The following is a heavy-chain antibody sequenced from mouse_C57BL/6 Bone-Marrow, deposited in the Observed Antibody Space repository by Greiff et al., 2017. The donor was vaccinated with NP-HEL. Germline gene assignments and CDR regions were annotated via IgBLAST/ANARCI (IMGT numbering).Heavy chain of an antibody. CDR2: INPSTGGT. CDR3: ARSGGEYFDY. D-gene: IGHD3-1*01. CDR1: GYSFTGYY. J-gene: IGHJ2*01. Sequence: VQLQQSGPELVKPGASVKISCKASGYSFTGYYMNWVKQSPEKSLEWIGEINPSTGGTTYNQKFKAKATLTVDKSSSTAYMQLKSLTSEDSAVYYCARSGGEYFDYRGQGTTLTVSS. V-gene: IGHV1-42*01.